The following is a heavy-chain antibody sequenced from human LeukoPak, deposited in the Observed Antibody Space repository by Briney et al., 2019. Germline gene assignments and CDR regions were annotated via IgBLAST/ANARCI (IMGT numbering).Heavy chain of an antibody. CDR1: GFTFSSYS. CDR3: ARVTYYYDSSGYSGRVLGY. Sequence: GGXXRLSCAASGFTFSSYSMNWVRQAPGKGLEWVSSISSSSSYIYYADSVKGRFTISRDKAKNSLYLQMNSLRAEDTAVYYCARVTYYYDSSGYSGRVLGYWGQGTLVTVSS. D-gene: IGHD3-22*01. V-gene: IGHV3-21*01. J-gene: IGHJ4*02. CDR2: ISSSSSYI.